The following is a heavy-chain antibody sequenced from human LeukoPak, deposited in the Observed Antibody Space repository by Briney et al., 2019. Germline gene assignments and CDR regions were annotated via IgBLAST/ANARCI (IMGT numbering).Heavy chain of an antibody. D-gene: IGHD2-2*01. CDR2: ISYDGSNK. CDR3: AKENCSSTSCYLDGYSSSWVY. V-gene: IGHV3-30*18. CDR1: GFTFSSYG. J-gene: IGHJ4*02. Sequence: GGSLRLSCAASGFTFSSYGMHWVRQAQGKGLEWVAVISYDGSNKYYADSVKGRFTISRDNSKNTLYLQMNSLRAEDTAVYYCAKENCSSTSCYLDGYSSSWVYWGQGTLVTVSS.